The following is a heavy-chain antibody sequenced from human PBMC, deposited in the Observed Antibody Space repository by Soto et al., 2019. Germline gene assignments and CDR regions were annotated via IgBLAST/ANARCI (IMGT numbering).Heavy chain of an antibody. V-gene: IGHV1-18*01. J-gene: IGHJ3*02. D-gene: IGHD6-19*01. CDR1: GYTFTSYG. CDR3: ERDRGIAVVNDDFDI. Sequence: GASVKVSCKASGYTFTSYGISWVRQAPGQGLEWMGWISAYNGNTNYAQKLQGRVTMNTDTSTSTACMELRSLRSDDTAVYYCERDRGIAVVNDDFDIWGQAKMV. CDR2: ISAYNGNT.